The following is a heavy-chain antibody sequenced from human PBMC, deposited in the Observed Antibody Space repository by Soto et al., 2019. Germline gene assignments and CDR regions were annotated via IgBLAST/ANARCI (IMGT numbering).Heavy chain of an antibody. CDR2: IYYSGST. D-gene: IGHD3-9*01. J-gene: IGHJ5*02. V-gene: IGHV4-61*01. Sequence: PSQTLPLTCTVAGGSISSYRYFWGWTRQAPGKGREWSGYIYYSGSTNYNPSLKSRVTISVDTSKNQFSLKLSSVTAADTAVYYCARSPLRYFDWLTPPGGGFVFDPWGQGTLVTVSS. CDR1: GGSISSYRYF. CDR3: ARSPLRYFDWLTPPGGGFVFDP.